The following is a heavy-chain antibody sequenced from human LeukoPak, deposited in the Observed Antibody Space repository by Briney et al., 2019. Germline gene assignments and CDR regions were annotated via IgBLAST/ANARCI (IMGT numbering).Heavy chain of an antibody. CDR3: ARDGSSHYYFDY. J-gene: IGHJ4*02. CDR1: GFTVSSNH. D-gene: IGHD2-15*01. V-gene: IGHV3-53*01. Sequence: GGSLRLSCVASGFTVSSNHMNWVRQAPGRGLEWVSIFYIGGTIYYSDSVRGRFTISRDNSKNTLYLEMNSLRAEDTAVYYCARDGSSHYYFDYWGQGTLVTVSS. CDR2: FYIGGTI.